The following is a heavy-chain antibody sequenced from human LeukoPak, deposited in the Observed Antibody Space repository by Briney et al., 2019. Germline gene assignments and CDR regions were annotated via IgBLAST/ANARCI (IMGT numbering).Heavy chain of an antibody. J-gene: IGHJ6*03. Sequence: SETLSLTCTVSGGSISSHYWSWIRRPPGKGLEWIGYIYYSGSTNYNPSLKSRVTISVDTSKNQFSLKLSSVTAADTAVYYCARDGDSSSDYYYMDVWGKGTTVTVSS. CDR2: IYYSGST. V-gene: IGHV4-59*11. CDR1: GGSISSHY. D-gene: IGHD6-6*01. CDR3: ARDGDSSSDYYYMDV.